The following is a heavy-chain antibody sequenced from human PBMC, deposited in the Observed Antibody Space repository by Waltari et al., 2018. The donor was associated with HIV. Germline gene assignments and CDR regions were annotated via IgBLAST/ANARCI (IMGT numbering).Heavy chain of an antibody. V-gene: IGHV3-30*18. CDR3: AKDKGGVTYIFDY. CDR2: ISYDGSNK. CDR1: GFPFSISG. J-gene: IGHJ4*02. Sequence: QVQLVESGGGVVQPGRSLRPSCAASGFPFSISGMPWVLPAPGKGLEWVAVISYDGSNKYYADAVKGRFTISRDNSKNTLDLQMNSLRAEDTAVYYCAKDKGGVTYIFDYWGQGTLVTVSS. D-gene: IGHD1-1*01.